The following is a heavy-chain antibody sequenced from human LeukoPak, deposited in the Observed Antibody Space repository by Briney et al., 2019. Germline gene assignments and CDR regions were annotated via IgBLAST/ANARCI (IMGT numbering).Heavy chain of an antibody. CDR3: ARDWGRGYNWFDP. CDR2: IYYSGST. D-gene: IGHD3-16*01. Sequence: SETLSLTCTVSGGSISSSSYYWGWIRQPPGKGLEWIGSIYYSGSTYYNPPLKSRVTISVDTSKNQFSLKLSSVTAADTAVYYCARDWGRGYNWFDPWGQGTLVTVSS. CDR1: GGSISSSSYY. J-gene: IGHJ5*02. V-gene: IGHV4-39*07.